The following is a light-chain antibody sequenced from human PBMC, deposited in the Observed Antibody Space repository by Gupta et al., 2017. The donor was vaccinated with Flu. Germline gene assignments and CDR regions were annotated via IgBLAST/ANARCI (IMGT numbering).Light chain of an antibody. J-gene: IGLJ3*02. Sequence: TTISCSGSTNDVGADYYVSWYQQHPAKAPKLLWYEVTSRPSGVSNRFSGSKSGNTASLTITGLQAEEEADYYWTSYKNSGNTGVFGGGTRLTVL. V-gene: IGLV2-14*01. CDR1: TNDVGADYY. CDR2: EVT. CDR3: TSYKNSGNTGV.